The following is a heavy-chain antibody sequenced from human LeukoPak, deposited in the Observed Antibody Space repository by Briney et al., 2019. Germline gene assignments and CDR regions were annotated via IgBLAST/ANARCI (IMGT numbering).Heavy chain of an antibody. Sequence: ASVKVSRKASGGTFSSYAISWVRQAPGQGLEWMGRIIPIFGTANYAQKFQGRVTITTDESTSTAYMELSSLRSEDTAVYYCARVSHRGAFDIWGQGTLVTVSS. CDR3: ARVSHRGAFDI. D-gene: IGHD3-9*01. V-gene: IGHV1-69*05. CDR2: IIPIFGTA. CDR1: GGTFSSYA. J-gene: IGHJ4*02.